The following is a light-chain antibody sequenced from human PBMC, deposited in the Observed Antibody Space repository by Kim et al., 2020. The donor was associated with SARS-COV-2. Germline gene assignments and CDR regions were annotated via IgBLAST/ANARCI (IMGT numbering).Light chain of an antibody. Sequence: QLVLTQSPSASASLGASVKLNCTLSSGHSNYAIAWLQQQPEKGPRYLMKLNNDGSHNKGGGIPDRFSGSSSGSERYLTISSLQSEDEADYYCQTWDTGIRVFGGGTQLTVL. CDR3: QTWDTGIRV. CDR2: LNNDGSH. V-gene: IGLV4-69*01. CDR1: SGHSNYA. J-gene: IGLJ2*01.